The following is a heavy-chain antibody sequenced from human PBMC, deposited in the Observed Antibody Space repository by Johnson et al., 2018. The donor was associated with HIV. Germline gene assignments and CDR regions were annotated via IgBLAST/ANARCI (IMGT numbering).Heavy chain of an antibody. CDR2: IWYDGSNK. J-gene: IGHJ3*02. Sequence: QVQLVESGGGVVQPGRSLRLSCAASGFTFSSYGMHWVRQAPGKGLEWVAVIWYDGSNKYYADSVKGRFPISRDNSKNTLYLQMNSLRAKDTAVYYCAKDHPQTDTSVGAFGIWGQGTMVTVSS. CDR1: GFTFSSYG. D-gene: IGHD5-18*01. V-gene: IGHV3-33*06. CDR3: AKDHPQTDTSVGAFGI.